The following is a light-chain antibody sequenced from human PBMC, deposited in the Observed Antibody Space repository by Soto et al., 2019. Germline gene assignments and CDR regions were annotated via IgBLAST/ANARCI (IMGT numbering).Light chain of an antibody. V-gene: IGLV2-14*03. CDR3: SSYTSISIVV. Sequence: QSALTQPASVSGSPGQSITISCTGTSSDVGAYNYVSWYQQHPGKAPKLMIFDVSNRPSGVSNRFSGSKSGNTASLTISGLQAEDEADYYCSSYTSISIVVFGGGTKLTVL. J-gene: IGLJ2*01. CDR1: SSDVGAYNY. CDR2: DVS.